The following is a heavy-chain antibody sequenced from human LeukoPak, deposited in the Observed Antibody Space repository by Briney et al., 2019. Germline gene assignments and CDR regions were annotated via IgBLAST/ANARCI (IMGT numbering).Heavy chain of an antibody. Sequence: GGSLRLSCAASGFTFSSYAMTWVRQAPGKGLEWVSSLSGSGGGTYCADSVKGRFTISRDNSKDTLYLQMNSLRAEDTAVYYCAKWGWESCSTARCYGGAFDVWGQGTMVTVSS. V-gene: IGHV3-23*01. CDR2: LSGSGGGT. D-gene: IGHD2-2*01. CDR3: AKWGWESCSTARCYGGAFDV. CDR1: GFTFSSYA. J-gene: IGHJ3*01.